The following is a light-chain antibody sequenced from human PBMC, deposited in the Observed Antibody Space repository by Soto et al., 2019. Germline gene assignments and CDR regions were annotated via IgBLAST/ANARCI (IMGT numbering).Light chain of an antibody. J-gene: IGKJ5*01. Sequence: DIQMTQSPSFVSASVGDRITITCRASEIIGNWLAWHQQKPGKAPKLLIYAASSLQSGVPSRFSGSASGTYFTLTISSLQHEDFEPYYCQQARSFHLTLGQGTRPEIK. CDR3: QQARSFHLT. V-gene: IGKV1D-12*01. CDR2: AAS. CDR1: EIIGNW.